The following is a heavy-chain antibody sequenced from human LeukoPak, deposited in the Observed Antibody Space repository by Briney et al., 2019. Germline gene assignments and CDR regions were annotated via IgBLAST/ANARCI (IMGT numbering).Heavy chain of an antibody. CDR2: ISSSGSTI. CDR3: ARGRSWELPHYAFDI. CDR1: GFTFSSYE. D-gene: IGHD1-26*01. J-gene: IGHJ3*02. V-gene: IGHV3-48*03. Sequence: GGSLRLSCAASGFTFSSYEMNWVRQAPGKGLEWVSYISSSGSTIYYADSVKGRFTISRDNAKNSLYLQMNSLRAEDTALYYCARGRSWELPHYAFDIWGQGTMVTVSS.